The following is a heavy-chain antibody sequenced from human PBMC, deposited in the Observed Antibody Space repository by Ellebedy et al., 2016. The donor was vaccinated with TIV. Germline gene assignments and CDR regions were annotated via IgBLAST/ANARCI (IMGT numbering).Heavy chain of an antibody. CDR3: ARGIAVAGLFDF. D-gene: IGHD6-19*01. CDR2: IFYSESA. Sequence: MPSETLSLTCSVSGGSMNSYYWSWIRQPPGKGLEWIGFIFYSESAKYNPSLKSRVTISVDTSKNQLSLKLRSVTAADTAVYYCARGIAVAGLFDFWGQGTLVTVSS. CDR1: GGSMNSYY. V-gene: IGHV4-59*08. J-gene: IGHJ4*02.